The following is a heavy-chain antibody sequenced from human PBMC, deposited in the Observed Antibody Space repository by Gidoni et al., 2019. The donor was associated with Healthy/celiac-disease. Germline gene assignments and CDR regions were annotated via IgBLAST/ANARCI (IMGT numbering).Heavy chain of an antibody. CDR3: AKDLPLYYDILTGYHPYDY. V-gene: IGHV3-23*01. CDR1: GFTFSSYA. J-gene: IGHJ4*02. Sequence: EVQLLESGGGLVQPGGSLRLSCAASGFTFSSYAMSWVRQAPGKGLEWVSAISGSGGSTYYADSVKGRFTISRDNSKNTLYLQMNSLRAEDTAVYYCAKDLPLYYDILTGYHPYDYWGQGTLVTVSS. CDR2: ISGSGGST. D-gene: IGHD3-9*01.